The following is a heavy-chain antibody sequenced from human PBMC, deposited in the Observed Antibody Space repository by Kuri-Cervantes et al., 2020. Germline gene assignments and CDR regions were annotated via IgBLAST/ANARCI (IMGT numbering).Heavy chain of an antibody. CDR1: GGSFSGYY. V-gene: IGHV4-34*01. D-gene: IGHD2-15*01. Sequence: SQTLSLTCAVYGGSFSGYYWSWIRQPPGKGLEWIGEINHSGSTNYNPSLKSRVTISVDTSKNQFSLKLSSVTAADTAVYYCARGFNGEVVVVAASSPWPSKSNYYGMDVWGQGTTVTVSS. CDR2: INHSGST. J-gene: IGHJ6*02. CDR3: ARGFNGEVVVVAASSPWPSKSNYYGMDV.